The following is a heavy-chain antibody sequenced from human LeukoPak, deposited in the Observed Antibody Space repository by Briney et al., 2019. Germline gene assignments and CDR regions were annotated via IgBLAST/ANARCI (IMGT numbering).Heavy chain of an antibody. CDR1: GFTFSSYG. J-gene: IGHJ4*02. CDR3: AKDLLAAAATDY. V-gene: IGHV3-30*02. Sequence: GGSLRLSCAASGFTFSSYGMHWVRQAPGKGLEWVAFIRYDGSNKYYADSVKGRFTISIDNSKNTLYLQMNSLRAEDTAVYYCAKDLLAAAATDYWGQGTLVTVSS. D-gene: IGHD6-13*01. CDR2: IRYDGSNK.